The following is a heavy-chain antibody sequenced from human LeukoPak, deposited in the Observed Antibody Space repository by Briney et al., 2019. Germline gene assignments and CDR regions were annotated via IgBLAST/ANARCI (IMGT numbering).Heavy chain of an antibody. J-gene: IGHJ4*02. CDR1: VGIFSSYA. Sequence: SVKVSCKASVGIFSSYAISWVRQAPGHGLEWMGRIIPILGIANYAQKFQGRVTITADKSTSTAYMDLSSLRSEDTAVYYCARDLPPYYFDYWGQGTLVTVSS. CDR2: IIPILGIA. V-gene: IGHV1-69*04. CDR3: ARDLPPYYFDY.